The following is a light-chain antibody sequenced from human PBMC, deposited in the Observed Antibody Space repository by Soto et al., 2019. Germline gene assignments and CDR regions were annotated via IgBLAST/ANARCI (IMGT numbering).Light chain of an antibody. CDR1: HSVSNDF. Sequence: IVLSISQGLLSFSQGKRATLSCRRIHSVSNDFLAWYQQKPGQAPRLLIYGASTRATDVPDRFSGSGSGADFTLTISSLEPEDFAVYYCQKYGSSPPRTFGEGTKVDIK. J-gene: IGKJ1*01. V-gene: IGKV3-20*01. CDR3: QKYGSSPPRT. CDR2: GAS.